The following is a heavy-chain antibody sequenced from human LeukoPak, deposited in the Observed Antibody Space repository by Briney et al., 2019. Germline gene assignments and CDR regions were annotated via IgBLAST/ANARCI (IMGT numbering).Heavy chain of an antibody. CDR3: ARDPPSTSNWELDY. Sequence: ASVKVSCKASGYTFTGYYMHWVRQAAGQGLEWMGRINPNSGGTDYAQKFQGRVTMTRDTSISTAYMELSRLNSDDTAVYYCARDPPSTSNWELDYWGQGTLVTVSS. V-gene: IGHV1-2*06. CDR2: INPNSGGT. J-gene: IGHJ4*02. CDR1: GYTFTGYY. D-gene: IGHD7-27*01.